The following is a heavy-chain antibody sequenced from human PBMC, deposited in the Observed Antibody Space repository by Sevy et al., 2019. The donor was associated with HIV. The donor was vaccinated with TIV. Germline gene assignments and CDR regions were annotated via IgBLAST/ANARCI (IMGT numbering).Heavy chain of an antibody. J-gene: IGHJ2*01. V-gene: IGHV3-7*03. D-gene: IGHD3-22*01. CDR2: IKQDGSEK. Sequence: GGSLRLSCAASGFTFSSYWMSWLRQAPGKGLEWVANIKQDGSEKYYVDSVKGRFTISRDNAKNSLYLQMNSLRAEDTALYYCAKFGDYYDSGGYYWYFDFWGRGTLVTVSS. CDR1: GFTFSSYW. CDR3: AKFGDYYDSGGYYWYFDF.